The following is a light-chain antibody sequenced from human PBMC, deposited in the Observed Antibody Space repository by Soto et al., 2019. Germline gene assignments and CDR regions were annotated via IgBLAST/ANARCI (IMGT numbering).Light chain of an antibody. CDR3: QQYNSWVT. CDR2: GVS. CDR1: QSVTNY. J-gene: IGKJ4*01. Sequence: EIVMTQSPATLSVSPGERATLSCRASQSVTNYLAWYQHKPGQAPRLLINGVSSRATGVPARFSGSGSGTEFTLNIKYLRSEDTAVYYCQQYNSWVTFGGGTRVEI. V-gene: IGKV3-15*01.